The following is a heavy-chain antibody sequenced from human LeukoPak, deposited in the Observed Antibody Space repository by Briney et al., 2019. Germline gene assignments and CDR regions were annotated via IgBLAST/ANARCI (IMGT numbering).Heavy chain of an antibody. Sequence: ASVKVSCKASGYTFSTYGISWVRQAPGQGLEWMGWISVYNGYTNYAQKVQGRVAMTTDTSTTTAYMELRSLRSGDTAVYYCARHHNYDSSGYQDDAFDIWGQGTMVTVSS. CDR2: ISVYNGYT. J-gene: IGHJ3*02. CDR3: ARHHNYDSSGYQDDAFDI. V-gene: IGHV1-18*01. CDR1: GYTFSTYG. D-gene: IGHD3-22*01.